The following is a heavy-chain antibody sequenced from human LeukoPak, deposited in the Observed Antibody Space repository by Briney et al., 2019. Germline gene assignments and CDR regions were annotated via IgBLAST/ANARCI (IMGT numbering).Heavy chain of an antibody. Sequence: ASVKVSCKASGYTFTGYYMHRVRQAPGEGLEWMAWLNPNSGDTKDALKVQGRVTMTRDTSINTAYMELSRLTSDDTAVYYWARGTTHLWFGEGGNALDIWGQGTMVTVSS. CDR2: LNPNSGDT. V-gene: IGHV1-2*02. CDR1: GYTFTGYY. J-gene: IGHJ3*02. CDR3: ARGTTHLWFGEGGNALDI. D-gene: IGHD3-10*01.